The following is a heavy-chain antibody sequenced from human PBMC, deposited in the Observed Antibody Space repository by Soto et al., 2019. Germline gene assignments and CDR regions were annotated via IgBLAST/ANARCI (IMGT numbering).Heavy chain of an antibody. D-gene: IGHD4-17*01. CDR2: ISSSSSYI. V-gene: IGHV3-21*01. CDR3: ARLDYGDYGWFDP. CDR1: GFNFMSYS. J-gene: IGHJ5*02. Sequence: PAGSLRLSCASSGFNFMSYSMNWLRQAPGKGLEWVPSISSSSSYIYYADSVKGRFTISRDNAKNSLYLQMNSLRAEDTAVYYCARLDYGDYGWFDPWGQGTRVTV.